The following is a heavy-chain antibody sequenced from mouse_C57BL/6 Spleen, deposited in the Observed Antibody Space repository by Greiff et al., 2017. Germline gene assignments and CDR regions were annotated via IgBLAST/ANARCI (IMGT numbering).Heavy chain of an antibody. V-gene: IGHV1-26*01. CDR2: INPNNGGT. CDR3: AKNWDLPYYAMDY. CDR1: GYTFTDYY. J-gene: IGHJ4*01. D-gene: IGHD4-1*01. Sequence: EVQLQQSGPELVKPGASVKISCKASGYTFTDYYMNWVKQSHGKSLEWIGDINPNNGGTSYNQKFKGKATLTVDKSSSTAYMELRSLTSEDSAVYYCAKNWDLPYYAMDYWGQGTSVTVSS.